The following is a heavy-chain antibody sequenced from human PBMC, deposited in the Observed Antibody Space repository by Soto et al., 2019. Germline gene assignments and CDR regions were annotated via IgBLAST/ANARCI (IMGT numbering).Heavy chain of an antibody. CDR3: ARRSDIMIVVGYGPSKD. CDR1: GYTFTSYY. V-gene: IGHV1-46*01. Sequence: ASVKVSCKASGYTFTSYYMHWVRQAPGQGLEWMGIINPSGGSTSYAQKFQGRVTMTRDTSTSTVYMELSSLRSEDTAVYYCARRSDIMIVVGYGPSKDWGQGTLVTVS. CDR2: INPSGGST. J-gene: IGHJ4*02. D-gene: IGHD3-22*01.